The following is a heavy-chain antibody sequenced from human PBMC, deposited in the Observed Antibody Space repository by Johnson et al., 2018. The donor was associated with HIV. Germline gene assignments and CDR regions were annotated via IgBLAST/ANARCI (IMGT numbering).Heavy chain of an antibody. CDR3: AKGRSMYYYDSSGWGGAFDI. CDR1: GFTFSSYG. J-gene: IGHJ3*02. CDR2: IWYDGSNK. D-gene: IGHD3-22*01. V-gene: IGHV3-33*06. Sequence: QVQLVESGGGVVQPGRSLRLSCAASGFTFSSYGMHWVRQAPGKGLEWVAVIWYDGSNKYYGDSVKGRFTISRDNSKNTLYLQMNSLRAEDTAVYYCAKGRSMYYYDSSGWGGAFDIWGQGTMVTVSS.